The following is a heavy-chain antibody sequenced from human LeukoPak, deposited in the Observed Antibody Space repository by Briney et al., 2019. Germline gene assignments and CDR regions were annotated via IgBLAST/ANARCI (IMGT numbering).Heavy chain of an antibody. D-gene: IGHD3-10*01. V-gene: IGHV1-18*01. CDR1: GYTFTSYG. CDR3: ARDRVRGNRPSNWFDP. Sequence: ASVKVSCKASGYTFTSYGISWVRQAPGQGLEWMGWISAYNGNTNYAQKLQGRVTMTTDTSTSTAYMELRSLRSDDTAVYYCARDRVRGNRPSNWFDPWGQGTLVTVSS. CDR2: ISAYNGNT. J-gene: IGHJ5*02.